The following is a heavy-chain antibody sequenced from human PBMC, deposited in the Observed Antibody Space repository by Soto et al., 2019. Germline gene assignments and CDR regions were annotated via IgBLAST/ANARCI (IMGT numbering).Heavy chain of an antibody. J-gene: IGHJ4*03. CDR2: IILPFGTP. V-gene: IGHV1-69*13. CDR3: ARGPDYEGYFDY. Sequence: SVKVSCKASGGTFSNYAISWVRQAPGQGLEWMGVIILPFGTPNYAQTFQGRVTITADESMTTAYMELSGLRSEDTAIYYCARGPDYEGYFDYWGRGTLVTVS. D-gene: IGHD4-17*01. CDR1: GGTFSNYA.